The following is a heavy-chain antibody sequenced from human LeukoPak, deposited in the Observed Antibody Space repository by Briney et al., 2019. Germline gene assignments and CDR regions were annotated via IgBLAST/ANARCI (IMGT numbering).Heavy chain of an antibody. J-gene: IGHJ5*02. Sequence: ASVKVSCKASGYTFTSYYMHWVRQAPGQGLEWMGIINPSGGSTSYAQKFQGKVTMTRDTSTSTVYMELSSLRSEDTAVYYCARDRPRITMVRGVFDPWGQGTLVTVSS. CDR2: INPSGGST. CDR3: ARDRPRITMVRGVFDP. D-gene: IGHD3-10*01. CDR1: GYTFTSYY. V-gene: IGHV1-46*01.